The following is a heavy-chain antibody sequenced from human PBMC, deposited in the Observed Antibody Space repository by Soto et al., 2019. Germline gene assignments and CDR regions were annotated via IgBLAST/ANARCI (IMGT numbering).Heavy chain of an antibody. CDR3: AKPGADIVVVPAAMYYYYMDV. CDR1: GFTFSSYA. CDR2: ISGSGGST. Sequence: GGSLRLSCAASGFTFSSYAMSWVRQAPGKGLEWVSAISGSGGSTYYADSVKGRFTISRDNSKNTLYLQVNSLRAEDTAVYYCAKPGADIVVVPAAMYYYYMDVWGKGTTVTVSS. V-gene: IGHV3-23*01. D-gene: IGHD2-2*01. J-gene: IGHJ6*03.